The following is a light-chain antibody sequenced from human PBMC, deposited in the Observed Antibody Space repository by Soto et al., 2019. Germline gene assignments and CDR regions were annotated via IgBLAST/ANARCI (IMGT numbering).Light chain of an antibody. CDR3: QQTYTTPEIT. Sequence: DIQMTQSPSSLCASLGDIVTITCRLSQSISIYLNWYQLKPGKAPNLLMYGASYLKSGVPTRFSGSGSGTDFTLTISSLQPEDFAIYYCQQTYTTPEITFGQGTRLEIK. CDR2: GAS. V-gene: IGKV1-39*01. J-gene: IGKJ5*01. CDR1: QSISIY.